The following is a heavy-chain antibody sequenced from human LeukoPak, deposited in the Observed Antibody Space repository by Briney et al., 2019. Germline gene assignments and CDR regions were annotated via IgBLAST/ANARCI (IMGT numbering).Heavy chain of an antibody. CDR3: ARVWSGGSCYLRDAFDI. CDR2: IIPIFGTA. J-gene: IGHJ3*02. V-gene: IGHV1-69*01. D-gene: IGHD2-15*01. Sequence: SVKVSCKASGGTFSSYAISWVRQAPGQGLEWMGGIIPIFGTANYAQQFQGRVTITADESTSTAYMELSSLRSEDTAVYYCARVWSGGSCYLRDAFDIWGQGTMVTVSS. CDR1: GGTFSSYA.